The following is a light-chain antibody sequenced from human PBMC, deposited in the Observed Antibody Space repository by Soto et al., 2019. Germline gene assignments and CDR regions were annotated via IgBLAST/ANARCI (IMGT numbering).Light chain of an antibody. CDR2: DGS. Sequence: DIQMTQSPSTLPASVGDRVTITCRASQSLRGWLAWYQQKPGKAPRLLIYDGSSLQSGVPSRFSGSGSGTRFTLTISSLQPDDFASYYCQQYDAYPFSFGQGTKVEIK. V-gene: IGKV1-5*01. J-gene: IGKJ2*03. CDR3: QQYDAYPFS. CDR1: QSLRGW.